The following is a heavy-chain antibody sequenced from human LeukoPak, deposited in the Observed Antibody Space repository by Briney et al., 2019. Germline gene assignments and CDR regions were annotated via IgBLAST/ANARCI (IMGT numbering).Heavy chain of an antibody. V-gene: IGHV1-18*01. CDR1: GYTFTSYG. D-gene: IGHD6-19*01. Sequence: ASVKVSCKASGYTFTSYGIIWVRQAPGQGLECMGWISAYNGNTNYAQNLQGRITMTTDTSTSTTYMELRSLRSDDTAVYYCARGSWIAVAGPLPYWGQGTLVTVSS. CDR2: ISAYNGNT. CDR3: ARGSWIAVAGPLPY. J-gene: IGHJ4*02.